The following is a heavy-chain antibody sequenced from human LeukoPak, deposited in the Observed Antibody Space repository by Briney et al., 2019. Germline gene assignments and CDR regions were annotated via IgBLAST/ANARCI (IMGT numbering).Heavy chain of an antibody. J-gene: IGHJ5*02. D-gene: IGHD3-3*01. CDR2: ISSSSSTI. CDR1: GFTFSSYS. V-gene: IGHV3-48*04. Sequence: GGSLRLSCAASGFTFSSYSMNWVRQAPGKGLEWVSYISSSSSTIYYADSVKGRFTISRDNAKNSLYLQMNSLRAEDTAVYYCARDPTPFGVATNWFDPWGQGTLVTVSS. CDR3: ARDPTPFGVATNWFDP.